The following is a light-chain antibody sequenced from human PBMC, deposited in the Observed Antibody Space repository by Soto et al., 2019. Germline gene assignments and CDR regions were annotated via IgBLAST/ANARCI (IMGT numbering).Light chain of an antibody. CDR1: NSDVGGYNY. V-gene: IGLV2-11*01. CDR3: CSYVDNDTGV. Sequence: QSALTQPRSVSGSPGQSVTISCTGTNSDVGGYNYVSWYQQYPGKAPKLMISGVSERPSGVPDRFSGSKSGNTASLTISGLQAEDEADYYCCSYVDNDTGVFGGGTKVTVL. J-gene: IGLJ3*02. CDR2: GVS.